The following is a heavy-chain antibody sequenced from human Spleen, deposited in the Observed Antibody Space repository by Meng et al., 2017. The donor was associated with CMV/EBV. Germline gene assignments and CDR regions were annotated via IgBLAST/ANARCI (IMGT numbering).Heavy chain of an antibody. CDR1: GGSFSGYY. CDR2: ILHTGST. V-gene: IGHV4-34*01. CDR3: ARGGGYYFDY. D-gene: IGHD5-12*01. Sequence: LSLTCAVYGGSFSGYYWSWIRQPPGKGLEWIGEILHTGSTYYNPSLKSRVTISLDKSRDRISLYLMSVTAADTAVYYCARGGGYYFDYWGQGTLVTVSS. J-gene: IGHJ4*02.